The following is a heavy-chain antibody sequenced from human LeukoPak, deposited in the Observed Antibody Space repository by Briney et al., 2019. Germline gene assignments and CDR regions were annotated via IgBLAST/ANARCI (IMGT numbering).Heavy chain of an antibody. V-gene: IGHV3-11*01. CDR1: GFTFRDYY. Sequence: PGGSLRLSCAASGFTFRDYYMGWIRQAPGKRLEWVSYISSSGTGIYYADSVKGRFTISRDNAKNSLYLQVNSLRAEDTAVYYCARAMWDAFDIWGQGTMVTVSS. J-gene: IGHJ3*02. CDR3: ARAMWDAFDI. CDR2: ISSSGTGI. D-gene: IGHD3-10*02.